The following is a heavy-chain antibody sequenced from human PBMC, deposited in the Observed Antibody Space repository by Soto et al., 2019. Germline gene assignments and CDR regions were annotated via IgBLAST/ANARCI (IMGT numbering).Heavy chain of an antibody. Sequence: SETLSLTCAVYGGSFSGYYWSWIRQPPGKGLEWIGEINHSGSTNYNPSLKSRVTISVDTSKNQFSLKLSSVTAADTAVYYCARGHLAAAGRIFDIWGQGTMVTVSS. CDR3: ARGHLAAAGRIFDI. V-gene: IGHV4-34*01. J-gene: IGHJ3*02. CDR1: GGSFSGYY. CDR2: INHSGST. D-gene: IGHD6-13*01.